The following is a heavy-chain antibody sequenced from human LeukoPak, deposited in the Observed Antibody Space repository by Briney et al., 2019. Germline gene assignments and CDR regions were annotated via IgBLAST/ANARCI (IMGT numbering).Heavy chain of an antibody. Sequence: GGSLRLSCAASGFTFSSYEMNWVRQAPGKGLEWVSYISSSGSTIYYADSVKGRFTISRDNSKNTLYLQMNSLRAEDTAVYSCARGGGSCSSTSCYFRWFDPWGQGTLVTVSS. J-gene: IGHJ5*02. CDR2: ISSSGSTI. D-gene: IGHD2-2*01. CDR1: GFTFSSYE. CDR3: ARGGGSCSSTSCYFRWFDP. V-gene: IGHV3-48*03.